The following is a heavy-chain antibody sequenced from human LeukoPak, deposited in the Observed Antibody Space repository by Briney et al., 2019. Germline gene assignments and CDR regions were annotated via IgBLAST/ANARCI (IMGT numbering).Heavy chain of an antibody. CDR2: ISSSGVTI. CDR1: GFNFNTYS. CDR3: ASLLRSSGYYY. D-gene: IGHD3-22*01. Sequence: GGSLRLSCAASGFNFNTYSMNWVRQAPGKGLEWVSYISSSGVTIYYADSVKGRFTVSRDNAKNSLYLQMNSLRGEDTAVYYCASLLRSSGYYYWGQGTLVTVSS. V-gene: IGHV3-48*04. J-gene: IGHJ4*02.